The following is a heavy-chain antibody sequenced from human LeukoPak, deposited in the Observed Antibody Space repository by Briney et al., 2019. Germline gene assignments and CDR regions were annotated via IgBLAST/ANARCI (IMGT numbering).Heavy chain of an antibody. CDR1: GGSFGGYY. Sequence: PSETLSLTCAVYGGSFGGYYWSWIRQPPGKGLEWIGEINHSGSTNYNPSLKSRVTISVDTSKNQFSLKLSSVAAADTAVYYCARGASMIVVVTPIEKRPYFDYWGQGTLVTVSS. J-gene: IGHJ4*02. V-gene: IGHV4-34*01. D-gene: IGHD3-22*01. CDR2: INHSGST. CDR3: ARGASMIVVVTPIEKRPYFDY.